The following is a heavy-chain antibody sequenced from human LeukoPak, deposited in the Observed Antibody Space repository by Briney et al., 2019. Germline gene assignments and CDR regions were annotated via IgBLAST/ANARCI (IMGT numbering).Heavy chain of an antibody. Sequence: PSETLSLTCTVSGGSISSSSYYWGWIRQPPGKGLEWIGSIYYSGITYYNPSLKSRVTISVDTSKNQFSLKLSSVTAADTAVYYCAREEGDGYNAFDYWGQGTLVTVSS. CDR2: IYYSGIT. D-gene: IGHD5-24*01. V-gene: IGHV4-39*07. CDR1: GGSISSSSYY. CDR3: AREEGDGYNAFDY. J-gene: IGHJ4*02.